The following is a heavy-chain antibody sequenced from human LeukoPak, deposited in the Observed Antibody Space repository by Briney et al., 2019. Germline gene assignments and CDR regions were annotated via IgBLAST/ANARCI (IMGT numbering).Heavy chain of an antibody. V-gene: IGHV4-61*02. CDR1: GGSISSGSYY. CDR2: IYTSGST. CDR3: ASICSSTSCYTGSPRDDY. D-gene: IGHD2-2*02. J-gene: IGHJ4*02. Sequence: PSETLSLTCTVSGGSISSGSYYWSWIRQPAGKGLEWIGRIYTSGSTNYNPSLKSRVAISVDTSKNQFSLKLSSVTAADTAVYYCASICSSTSCYTGSPRDDYWGQGTLVTVSS.